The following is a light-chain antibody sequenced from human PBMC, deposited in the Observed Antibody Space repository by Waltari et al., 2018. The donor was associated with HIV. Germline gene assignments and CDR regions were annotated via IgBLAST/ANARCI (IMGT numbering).Light chain of an antibody. J-gene: IGLJ2*01. V-gene: IGLV2-14*01. CDR1: SSDVGGYNY. CDR3: SSYTSSSTVV. Sequence: QSALTQPASVSGSPGQSITISCTGTSSDVGGYNYVSWYQQHPGKAPKLMIYEVSNRTSGVSNRFSGSKSGNTASLTISGLQAEEEADYYCSSYTSSSTVVFGGGTKLTVL. CDR2: EVS.